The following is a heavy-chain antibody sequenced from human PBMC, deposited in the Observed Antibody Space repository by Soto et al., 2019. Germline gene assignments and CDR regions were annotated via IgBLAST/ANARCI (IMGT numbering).Heavy chain of an antibody. CDR3: VKDGTPTYGPADH. J-gene: IGHJ4*02. CDR2: ISYDGSEN. CDR1: GFTFSSFA. D-gene: IGHD4-17*01. Sequence: QVQLVESGGGVIQPGRSLRLSCAASGFTFSSFAMHWVRQAPGEGLDLVALISYDGSENYYTDSVRGRFTISRDNSKNIMYLQMNSLRVDDTAVYYCVKDGTPTYGPADHWDQGTLVTVSS. V-gene: IGHV3-30*18.